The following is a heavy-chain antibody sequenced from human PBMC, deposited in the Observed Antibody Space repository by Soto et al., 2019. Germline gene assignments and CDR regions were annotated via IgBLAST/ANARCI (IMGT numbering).Heavy chain of an antibody. J-gene: IGHJ4*02. CDR1: GFTFSAHY. V-gene: IGHV3-72*01. D-gene: IGHD1-26*01. CDR2: IKNKANSYTT. CDR3: ARVSLVGPSGGRYFDY. Sequence: EVQLVESGGGLVQPGGSLRLSCAASGFTFSAHYMDWVRQAPGKGLEWVGRIKNKANSYTTEYAASVEGRVTNSREDSQNALYLQMNSLKTEDTAVYYCARVSLVGPSGGRYFDYWGQGSQVAVSS.